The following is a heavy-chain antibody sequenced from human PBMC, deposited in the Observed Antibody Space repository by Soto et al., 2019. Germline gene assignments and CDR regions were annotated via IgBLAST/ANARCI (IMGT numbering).Heavy chain of an antibody. J-gene: IGHJ6*02. Sequence: QVQLQESGPGLVKPSETLSLTCTVSGDSISRYYWSWIRLSPGKGLEWIGYIYYSGEANYNPAGKGRFTNSVDRTNNQFSLKLSSVTAAGTAVYYCARDQGGEFLKGSGMDVWGQGTTVTVSS. D-gene: IGHD3-10*01. CDR2: IYYSGEA. V-gene: IGHV4-59*01. CDR3: ARDQGGEFLKGSGMDV. CDR1: GDSISRYY.